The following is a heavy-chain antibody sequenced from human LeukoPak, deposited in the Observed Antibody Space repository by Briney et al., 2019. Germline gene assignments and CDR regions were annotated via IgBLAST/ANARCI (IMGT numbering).Heavy chain of an antibody. CDR2: ISSSSSYI. CDR1: GFTFSSYS. Sequence: GGSLRLSCAASGFTFSSYSMNWVRQAPGKGLEWVSSISSSSSYIYYADSVKGRFTISSDNAKNSLYLQMNSLRAEDTAVYYCARVAHVLRYFDWEGAFDIWGQGTMVTVSS. J-gene: IGHJ3*02. CDR3: ARVAHVLRYFDWEGAFDI. D-gene: IGHD3-9*01. V-gene: IGHV3-21*01.